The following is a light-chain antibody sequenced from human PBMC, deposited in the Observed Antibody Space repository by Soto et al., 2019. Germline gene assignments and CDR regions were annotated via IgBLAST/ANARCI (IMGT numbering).Light chain of an antibody. CDR2: TAS. V-gene: IGKV1-27*01. Sequence: DVQLTQSPSSLSASVGDRVTITCRARQGINNYLAWYQQKPGKVPNLLIYTASTLQSGVPSRFSGSGSGTDFTLTIRSLQPEDVATYDCQKSNSVSTFGTGPKVEI. J-gene: IGKJ4*01. CDR1: QGINNY. CDR3: QKSNSVST.